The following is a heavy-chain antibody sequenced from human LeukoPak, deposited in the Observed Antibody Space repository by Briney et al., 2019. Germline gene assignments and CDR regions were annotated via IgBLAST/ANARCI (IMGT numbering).Heavy chain of an antibody. CDR1: GGSFSGFY. J-gene: IGHJ4*02. D-gene: IGHD6-19*01. CDR3: ARGQWLTPGTFDY. V-gene: IGHV4-34*01. Sequence: SETLSLTCAVNGGSFSGFYWTWIRQSPGGGLEGIGESIHTGNSNYKPSLSGRVTISVDTSKNQFSLKLSSVTAADTAVYYCARGQWLTPGTFDYWGQGTLVTVSS. CDR2: SIHTGNS.